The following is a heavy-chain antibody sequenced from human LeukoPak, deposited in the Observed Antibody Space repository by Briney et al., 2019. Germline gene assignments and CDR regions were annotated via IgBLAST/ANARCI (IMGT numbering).Heavy chain of an antibody. D-gene: IGHD5-18*01. Sequence: SETLSLTCTVSGGSVSSGSYYWSWIRQPPGKGLEWIGYIYYSGSTNYNPSLKSRVTISVDTSKNQFSPKLSSVTAADTAVYYCARGKESYGFGAFDIWGQGTMVTVSS. J-gene: IGHJ3*02. CDR3: ARGKESYGFGAFDI. CDR1: GGSVSSGSYY. V-gene: IGHV4-61*01. CDR2: IYYSGST.